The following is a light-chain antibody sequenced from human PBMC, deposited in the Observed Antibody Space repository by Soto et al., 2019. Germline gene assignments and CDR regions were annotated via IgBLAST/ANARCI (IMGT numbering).Light chain of an antibody. CDR1: QSISSW. Sequence: DIQMTQSPSTLSASVRDRVTITCRASQSISSWLAWYQQKPGKAPKLLIYKASSLESGVPSRFSGSGSGTEFTLTISSLQPDDFATYYCQQYNSYSQSTFGQGTKVEIK. V-gene: IGKV1-5*03. J-gene: IGKJ1*01. CDR3: QQYNSYSQST. CDR2: KAS.